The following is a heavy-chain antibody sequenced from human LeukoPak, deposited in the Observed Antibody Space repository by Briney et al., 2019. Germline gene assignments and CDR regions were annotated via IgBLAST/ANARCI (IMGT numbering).Heavy chain of an antibody. CDR1: GFVFSSNY. CDR2: ISSGGNT. J-gene: IGHJ4*02. Sequence: PGGPLSLSCAASGFVFSSNYMSWVRQAPGKGLDGVADISSGGNTYYADYVKGRFTISRDISKNSLYFQMNGRRAEDTAVYYCAREVRGHYFDYWGQGTLVTVSS. D-gene: IGHD2-15*01. CDR3: AREVRGHYFDY. V-gene: IGHV3-53*01.